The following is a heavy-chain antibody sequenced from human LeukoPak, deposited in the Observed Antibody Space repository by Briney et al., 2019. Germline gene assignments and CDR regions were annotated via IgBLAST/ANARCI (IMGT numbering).Heavy chain of an antibody. CDR1: GGSISSYY. D-gene: IGHD3-16*01. CDR3: ARGGPSPYYYYGMDV. CDR2: IYYSGNT. V-gene: IGHV4-59*01. J-gene: IGHJ6*02. Sequence: SETLSLTCTVSGGSISSYYWNWIRQPPGKGLEWIGNIYYSGNTNYIPSLKSRDTISVDTSKNHFSLKLTSVTAADTALYYCARGGPSPYYYYGMDVWGQGTTVTVSS.